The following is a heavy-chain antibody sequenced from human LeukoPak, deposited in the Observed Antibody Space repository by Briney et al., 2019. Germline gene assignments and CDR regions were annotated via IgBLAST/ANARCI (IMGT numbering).Heavy chain of an antibody. D-gene: IGHD3-22*01. V-gene: IGHV3-53*01. J-gene: IGHJ4*02. CDR3: ARRAGDYSHPYDY. CDR2: IYSGGNT. Sequence: GGSLRLSCTTSGFTFNTFGMHWVRQAPGKGLEWVSFIYSGGNTYYADSVKGRFTISRDNSKNTFHLQMNSLRAEDTAVYYCARRAGDYSHPYDYWGQGTLVTVSS. CDR1: GFTFNTFG.